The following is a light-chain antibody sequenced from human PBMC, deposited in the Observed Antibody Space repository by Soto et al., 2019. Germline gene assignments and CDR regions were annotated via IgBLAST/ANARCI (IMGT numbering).Light chain of an antibody. CDR3: CSYAGSITFT. CDR1: SSDIGAYDY. V-gene: IGLV2-14*03. CDR2: ATR. J-gene: IGLJ2*01. Sequence: QSVLTQPASVSGSPGQSITISCSGTSSDIGAYDYVSWYQQHPGRAPKLIIYATRKRPSGVSDRYSGSKSGNTASLTISGLQAEDEANYYCCSYAGSITFTFGGGTKLTVL.